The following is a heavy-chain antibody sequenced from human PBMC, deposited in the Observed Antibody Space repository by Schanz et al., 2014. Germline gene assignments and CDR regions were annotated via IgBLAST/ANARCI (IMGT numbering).Heavy chain of an antibody. V-gene: IGHV3-23*04. CDR1: GFTFDKYA. D-gene: IGHD2-15*01. J-gene: IGHJ5*01. CDR2: INTGGDST. CDR3: AKTPREYCNYDNCPNWFDS. Sequence: EVQLVESGGGLVQPGKSLRLSCAASGFTFDKYAMHWVRQAPGKGLEWVSSINTGGDSTYYADSVKGRFTISRDNSRDTVYLQMNSLRAEDTAVYYCAKTPREYCNYDNCPNWFDSWGQGTLVTASS.